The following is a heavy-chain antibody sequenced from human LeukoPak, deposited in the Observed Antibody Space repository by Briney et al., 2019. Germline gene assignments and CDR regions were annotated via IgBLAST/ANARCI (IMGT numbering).Heavy chain of an antibody. D-gene: IGHD6-6*01. Sequence: KPSETLSLTCTVSGGSISSHYWSWIRQPPGKGLEWIGYIYYSGSTNYNPSLKSRITISVDTSKNQFSLKLSSVTAADTAVYYCARDGSPFYSSSSRGLFDYWGQGTLVTVSS. CDR1: GGSISSHY. J-gene: IGHJ4*02. V-gene: IGHV4-59*11. CDR2: IYYSGST. CDR3: ARDGSPFYSSSSRGLFDY.